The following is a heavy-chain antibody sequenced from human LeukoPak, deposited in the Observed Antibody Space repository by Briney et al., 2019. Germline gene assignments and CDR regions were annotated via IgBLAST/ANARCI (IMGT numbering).Heavy chain of an antibody. CDR3: AREGLGDYYYYYMDV. Sequence: GGSLRLSCAASGFTFSSYSMNWVRQAPGKGLEWVSSISSSSSYIYYADSVKGRFTISRDNAKNSLYLQMNSLRAEDTAVYYCAREGLGDYYYYYMDVWGKGTTVTVSS. CDR1: GFTFSSYS. D-gene: IGHD4-17*01. J-gene: IGHJ6*03. V-gene: IGHV3-21*01. CDR2: ISSSSSYI.